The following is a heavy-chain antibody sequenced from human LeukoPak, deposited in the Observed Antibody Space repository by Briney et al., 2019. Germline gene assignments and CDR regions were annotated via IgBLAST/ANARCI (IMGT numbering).Heavy chain of an antibody. V-gene: IGHV3-23*01. CDR2: INGRGDAT. D-gene: IGHD4-11*01. CDR3: ADSNYWYPVDY. CDR1: GVTFSNYA. J-gene: IGHJ4*02. Sequence: PGGTLRLSCAASGVTFSNYAMRWVRQRPGKGLEWVSSINGRGDATYYAHSVKGRFTISRDNSKHTLYLQMNSLRADDTGIYYCADSNYWYPVDYWGRGTLVTVSS.